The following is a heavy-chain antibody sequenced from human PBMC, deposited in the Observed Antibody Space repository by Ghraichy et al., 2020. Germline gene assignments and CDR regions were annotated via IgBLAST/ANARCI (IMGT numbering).Heavy chain of an antibody. CDR1: GYTFTSYD. Sequence: ASVKVSCKASGYTFTSYDINWVRQATGQGLEWMGWMNPNSGNTGYAQKFQGRVTMTRNTSISTAYMELSSLRSEDTAVYYCARGSKRPGSGSYHLDDYWGQGTLVTVSS. J-gene: IGHJ4*02. CDR3: ARGSKRPGSGSYHLDDY. V-gene: IGHV1-8*01. D-gene: IGHD1-26*01. CDR2: MNPNSGNT.